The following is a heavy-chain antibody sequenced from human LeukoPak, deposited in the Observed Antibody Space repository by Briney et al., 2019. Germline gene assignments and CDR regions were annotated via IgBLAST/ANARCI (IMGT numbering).Heavy chain of an antibody. J-gene: IGHJ3*02. V-gene: IGHV1-8*01. CDR1: GYTFTSND. Sequence: ASVKVSCKASGYTFTSNDINWVRQATGQGLEWMGWMNPNSGNTGYAQKFQGRVTMTRNTSISTAYMELSSLRSEDTAVYYCARDAGDTTAFDIWGQGTMVTVSS. D-gene: IGHD1-14*01. CDR3: ARDAGDTTAFDI. CDR2: MNPNSGNT.